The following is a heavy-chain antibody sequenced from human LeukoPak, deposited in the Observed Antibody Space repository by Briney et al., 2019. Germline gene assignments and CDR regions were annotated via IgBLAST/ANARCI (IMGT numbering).Heavy chain of an antibody. CDR2: INHSGST. CDR1: GGSFSGYY. J-gene: IGHJ4*02. CDR3: ARRPLLGYGYFDY. D-gene: IGHD2-15*01. V-gene: IGHV4-34*01. Sequence: SETLPLTCAVYGGSFSGYYWSWIRQPPGKGLEWIGEINHSGSTNYNPSLKSRVTISVDTSKNQFSLTLSSVTAADTAVYYCARRPLLGYGYFDYWGQGTLVTVSS.